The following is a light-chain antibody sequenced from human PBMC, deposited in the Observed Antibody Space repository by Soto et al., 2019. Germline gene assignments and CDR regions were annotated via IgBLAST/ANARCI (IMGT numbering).Light chain of an antibody. CDR2: DDN. CDR3: AAWDDNLNGPV. Sequence: QSVMTQPPSVSAAPGQKVTISCSGSSSNIGGNSVSWYQQLPGTAPKLLIYDDNKRPSGIPDRFSGSKSGSSASLAISGLQSEDEADYYCAAWDDNLNGPVFGGGTKLTVL. CDR1: SSNIGGNS. V-gene: IGLV1-51*01. J-gene: IGLJ3*02.